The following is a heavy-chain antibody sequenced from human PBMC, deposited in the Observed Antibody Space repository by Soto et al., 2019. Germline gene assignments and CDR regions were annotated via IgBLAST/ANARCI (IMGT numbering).Heavy chain of an antibody. CDR2: ISGSGGST. CDR1: GFTFSSYA. CDR3: GKGRSYYYYYGVDV. Sequence: GSLRLSCAASGFTFSSYAMSWDRQAPGKGLEWVSDISGSGGSTYYADAVKGRFTISRGNSKSTLYLQMNSLRAEDTAVYYCGKGRSYYYYYGVDVWGQGTTVTVSS. D-gene: IGHD1-26*01. J-gene: IGHJ6*02. V-gene: IGHV3-23*01.